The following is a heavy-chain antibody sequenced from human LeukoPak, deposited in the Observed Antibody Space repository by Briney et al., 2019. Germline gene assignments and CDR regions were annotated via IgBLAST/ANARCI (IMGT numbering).Heavy chain of an antibody. V-gene: IGHV3-33*01. J-gene: IGHJ5*02. Sequence: GGSLRLSCAASGFTFSSYGMHWVRQAPGKGLKGVEVIGKVGSNKYYADSVKGRFTISRDNSKNTLYLQMNSLRAEDTAVYYCARDWCGGGDCYDYNWFDPWGQGTLVTVSS. D-gene: IGHD2-21*02. CDR1: GFTFSSYG. CDR3: ARDWCGGGDCYDYNWFDP. CDR2: IGKVGSNK.